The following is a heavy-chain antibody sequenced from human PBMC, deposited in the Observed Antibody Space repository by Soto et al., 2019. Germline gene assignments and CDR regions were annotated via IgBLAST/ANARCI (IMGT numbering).Heavy chain of an antibody. J-gene: IGHJ6*02. Sequence: QVQLQESGPGLVKPSETLSLTCTVSGSSVSSGTYYWSWIRQPPGKGLEWIGYINYSGSTNYNPSLKSRVTISVDTSKNQLSLKLSSVTAADTAVYYCARVFAQLAWRNYYYSMDVWGQGTTVTVSS. V-gene: IGHV4-61*01. CDR2: INYSGST. D-gene: IGHD6-6*01. CDR1: GSSVSSGTYY. CDR3: ARVFAQLAWRNYYYSMDV.